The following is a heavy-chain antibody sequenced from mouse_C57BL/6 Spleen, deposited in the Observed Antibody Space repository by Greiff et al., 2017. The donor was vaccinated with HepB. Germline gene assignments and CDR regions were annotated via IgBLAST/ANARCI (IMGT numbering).Heavy chain of an antibody. Sequence: EVKLQESGPGLVKPSQSLSLTCSVTGYSITSGYYWNWIRQFPGNKLEWMGYISYDGSNNYNPSLKNRISITRDTSKNQFFLKLNSVTTEDTATYYCARDFITTDWYFDVWGTGTTVTVSS. V-gene: IGHV3-6*01. D-gene: IGHD1-1*01. CDR2: ISYDGSN. CDR1: GYSITSGYY. CDR3: ARDFITTDWYFDV. J-gene: IGHJ1*03.